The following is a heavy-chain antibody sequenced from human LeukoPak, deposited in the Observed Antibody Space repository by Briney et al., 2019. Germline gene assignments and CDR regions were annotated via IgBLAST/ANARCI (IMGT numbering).Heavy chain of an antibody. Sequence: SETLSLTCTVSGGSISSYYWSWIRQPAGKGLEWIGRIYTSGSTNYNPSLKSRVTMSVDTSKNQFSLKMSSVTAADTAVYYCARVARYYDILTGYYLGAFDIWGQGTMVTVSS. V-gene: IGHV4-4*07. CDR3: ARVARYYDILTGYYLGAFDI. J-gene: IGHJ3*02. CDR1: GGSISSYY. CDR2: IYTSGST. D-gene: IGHD3-9*01.